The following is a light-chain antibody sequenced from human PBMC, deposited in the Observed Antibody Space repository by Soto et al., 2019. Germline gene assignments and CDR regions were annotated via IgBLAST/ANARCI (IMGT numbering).Light chain of an antibody. CDR1: QSVSSY. CDR2: AAS. V-gene: IGKV1-39*01. Sequence: TQSPATLSLSPGERATHSCRASQSVSSYLAWYQQKPGKAPKLLIYAASSLQSGVPSRFSGSGSGTDFTLTISSLQPEDFATYYCQQSYSTPITFGQGTRLEIK. CDR3: QQSYSTPIT. J-gene: IGKJ5*01.